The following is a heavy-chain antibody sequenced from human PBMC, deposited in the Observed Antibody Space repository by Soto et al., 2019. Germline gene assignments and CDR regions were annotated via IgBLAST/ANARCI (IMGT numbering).Heavy chain of an antibody. J-gene: IGHJ4*02. Sequence: PSETLSLTCTVSGDSINTDYYWSWIRQPPGKGLEWICDIYYTGGTCDNPSLKTRLAMSVDRSKNQFTLRLTSVTAADTAVYFCATESGSTYGYFDPWGQGTLVTVSS. D-gene: IGHD5-18*01. CDR3: ATESGSTYGYFDP. CDR2: IYYTGGT. V-gene: IGHV4-30-4*01. CDR1: GDSINTDYY.